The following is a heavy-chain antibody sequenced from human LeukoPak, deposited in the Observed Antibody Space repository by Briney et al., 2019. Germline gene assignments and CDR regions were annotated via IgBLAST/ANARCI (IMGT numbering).Heavy chain of an antibody. D-gene: IGHD3-22*01. CDR1: GFTFSSYW. CDR2: IKQDGSEK. V-gene: IGHV3-7*01. CDR3: ARDRNYYDSSGYRNWFDP. J-gene: IGHJ5*02. Sequence: GGSLRLSCAASGFTFSSYWTSWVRQAPGKGLEWVANIKQDGSEKYYVDSVKGRFTISRDNAKNSLYLQMNSLRAEDTAVYYCARDRNYYDSSGYRNWFDPWGQGTLVTVSS.